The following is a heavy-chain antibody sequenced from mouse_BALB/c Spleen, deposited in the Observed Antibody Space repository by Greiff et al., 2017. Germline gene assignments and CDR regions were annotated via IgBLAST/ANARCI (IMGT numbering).Heavy chain of an antibody. V-gene: IGHV14-1*02. Sequence: VQLQQSGAELVRPGALVKLSCKASGFNIKDYYMHWVKQRPEQGLEWIGWIDPENGNTIYDPKFQGKASITADTSSNTAYLKLSSLTSEDTAVYYCARNGYYYAMDYWGQGTAVTVSS. CDR1: GFNIKDYY. CDR2: IDPENGNT. CDR3: ARNGYYYAMDY. J-gene: IGHJ4*01. D-gene: IGHD1-2*01.